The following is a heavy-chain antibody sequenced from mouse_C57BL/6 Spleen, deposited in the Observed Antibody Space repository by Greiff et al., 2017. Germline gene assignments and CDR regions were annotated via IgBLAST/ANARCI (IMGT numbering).Heavy chain of an antibody. CDR3: ARSYGNWFAY. CDR1: GYTFTSYW. Sequence: VKLQEPGAELVKPGASVKLSCKASGYTFTSYWMHWVKQRPGQGLEWIGMIHPNSGSTNYNEKFKSKATLTVDKSSSTAYMQLSSLTSEDSAVYYCARSYGNWFAYWGQGTLVTVSA. J-gene: IGHJ3*01. CDR2: IHPNSGST. V-gene: IGHV1-64*01. D-gene: IGHD2-1*01.